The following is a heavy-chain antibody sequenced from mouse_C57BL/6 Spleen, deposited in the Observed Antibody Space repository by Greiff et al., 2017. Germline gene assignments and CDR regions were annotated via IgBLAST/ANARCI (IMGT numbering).Heavy chain of an antibody. Sequence: VQLQQSGPELVKPGASVKISCKASGYTFTDYYMNWVKQSHGKSLEWIGDINPNNGGTSYNQKFKGKATLTVDKSSSTAYMELRSLTSEDSAVYYGARGVTIVDQTLFDYWGQGTTLTVSS. D-gene: IGHD2-12*01. J-gene: IGHJ2*01. CDR2: INPNNGGT. CDR1: GYTFTDYY. V-gene: IGHV1-26*01. CDR3: ARGVTIVDQTLFDY.